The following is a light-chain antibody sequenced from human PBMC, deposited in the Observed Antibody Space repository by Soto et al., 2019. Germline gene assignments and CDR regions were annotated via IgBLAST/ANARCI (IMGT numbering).Light chain of an antibody. CDR2: NNN. CDR1: SSNIGSNT. J-gene: IGLJ1*01. Sequence: QSVLTQPPSGSGTPGQRVTISCSGSSSNIGSNTVNWYQQLPGTAPKLLIYNNNQRPSGVPDRFSGSKSGTSASLAISGLQSEDEADYYCAAWDDSLNGYVFGTGTKLTVL. CDR3: AAWDDSLNGYV. V-gene: IGLV1-44*01.